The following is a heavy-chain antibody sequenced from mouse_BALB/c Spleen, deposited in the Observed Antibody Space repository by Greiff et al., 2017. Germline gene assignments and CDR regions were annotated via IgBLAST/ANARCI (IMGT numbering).Heavy chain of an antibody. J-gene: IGHJ3*01. CDR2: IWGGGST. V-gene: IGHV2-6-4*01. CDR1: GFSFSRYS. CDR3: ATTDGYYGGGFAY. D-gene: IGHD2-3*01. Sequence: QVQLKQSGPGLVAPSQSLSITCTVSGFSFSRYSVHWVRQPPGKGLEWLGMIWGGGSTDYNSALNSRLSISKDNSKSQVFLKMNSLQTDDTAMYYCATTDGYYGGGFAYWGQGTLVTVSA.